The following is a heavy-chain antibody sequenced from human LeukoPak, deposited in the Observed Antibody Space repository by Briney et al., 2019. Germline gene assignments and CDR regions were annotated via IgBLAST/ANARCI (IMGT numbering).Heavy chain of an antibody. Sequence: GGSLRLSCAASGFTFSRYWMSWVRQAPGKGLEWVANIKQDGSEKDYVDSVKGRFTISRDNAKNSLYLQMNSLRAEDTAVYYCARGRGFSSGWPVDTFDFWGQGAMVTVSA. CDR2: IKQDGSEK. D-gene: IGHD6-19*01. J-gene: IGHJ3*01. CDR1: GFTFSRYW. V-gene: IGHV3-7*01. CDR3: ARGRGFSSGWPVDTFDF.